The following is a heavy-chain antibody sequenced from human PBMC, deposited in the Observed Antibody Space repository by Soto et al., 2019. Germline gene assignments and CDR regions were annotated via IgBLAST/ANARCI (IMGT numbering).Heavy chain of an antibody. D-gene: IGHD6-6*01. CDR3: ANYFSGSSSVEYFQH. J-gene: IGHJ1*01. Sequence: GGSLRLSCAASGFTFSSYAMSWVRQAPGKGLEWVSAISGSGGSTYYADSVKGRFTTSRDNSKNTLYLQMNSLRAEDTAVYYCANYFSGSSSVEYFQHWGQGTLVTVSS. CDR1: GFTFSSYA. CDR2: ISGSGGST. V-gene: IGHV3-23*01.